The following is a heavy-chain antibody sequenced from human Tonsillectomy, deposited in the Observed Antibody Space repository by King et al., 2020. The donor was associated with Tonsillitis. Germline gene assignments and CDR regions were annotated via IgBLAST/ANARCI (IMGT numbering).Heavy chain of an antibody. J-gene: IGHJ4*02. CDR1: GFTLTSYC. CDR3: AREGDGGLDY. D-gene: IGHD2-21*01. CDR2: IKQDGSKK. V-gene: IGHV3-7*01. Sequence: VQLVESGGDLVQPGGSLRLSCAASGFTLTSYCMSWVRLAPGKGLEWVANIKQDGSKKEYVDSVKGRFTISRDNSKNSLYLQMNSLRVEDTAVYYCAREGDGGLDYWGQGTLVTVSS.